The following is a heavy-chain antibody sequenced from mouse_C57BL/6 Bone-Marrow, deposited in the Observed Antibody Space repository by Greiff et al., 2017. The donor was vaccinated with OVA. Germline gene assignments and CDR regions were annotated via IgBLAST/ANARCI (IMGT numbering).Heavy chain of an antibody. CDR2: IYPGDGDT. CDR3: ARSGRGRYWYFDV. CDR1: GYAFSSSW. J-gene: IGHJ1*03. D-gene: IGHD3-1*01. V-gene: IGHV1-82*01. Sequence: QVQLQQSGPELVKPGASVKISCKASGYAFSSSWMNWVKQRPGKGLEWIGRIYPGDGDTNYNGKFKGKATLTADKSSSTAYMQLSSLTSEDSAVYFCARSGRGRYWYFDVWGTGTTVTVSS.